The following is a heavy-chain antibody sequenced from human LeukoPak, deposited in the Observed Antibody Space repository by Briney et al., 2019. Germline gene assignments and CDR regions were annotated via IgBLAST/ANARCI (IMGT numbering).Heavy chain of an antibody. CDR2: IYYRGST. V-gene: IGHV4-59*01. CDR1: GVSISSYY. Sequence: RPSDTLSLTCTVSGVSISSYYWSWIRQPRGKGLEWIGYIYYRGSTNYNPSLKSRVTISVDTSKNQFSLKLSSVTAADTAVYYCARAGYYDSSGPQDIWGQGTLVTVSS. CDR3: ARAGYYDSSGPQDI. D-gene: IGHD3-22*01. J-gene: IGHJ4*02.